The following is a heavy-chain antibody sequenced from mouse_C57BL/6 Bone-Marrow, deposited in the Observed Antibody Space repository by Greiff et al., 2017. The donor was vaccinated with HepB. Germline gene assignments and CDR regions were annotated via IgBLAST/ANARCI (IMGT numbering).Heavy chain of an antibody. J-gene: IGHJ3*01. D-gene: IGHD4-1*01. CDR2: IRNKANGYTT. CDR1: GFTFTDYY. V-gene: IGHV7-3*01. CDR3: ARANWDAGFAY. Sequence: EVKLVESGGGLVQPGGSLSLSCAASGFTFTDYYMSWVRQPPGKALEWLGFIRNKANGYTTEYSASVKGRFTISRDNSQSILYLQMNALRAEDSATYYCARANWDAGFAYWGQGTLVTVSA.